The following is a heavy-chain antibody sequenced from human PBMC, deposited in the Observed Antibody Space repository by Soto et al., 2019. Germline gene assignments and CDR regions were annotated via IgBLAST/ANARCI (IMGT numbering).Heavy chain of an antibody. CDR2: ISATGGNI. V-gene: IGHV3-23*01. CDR1: GFTFSDYA. CDR3: AKVAGGLGYFDL. D-gene: IGHD3-16*01. Sequence: EVQLLESGGGLARPGGYLRLSCVASGFTFSDYAMTWVRQAPGKGLEWVATISATGGNIEYTDSLKGRFTISRDNSKNTLYLQLNGLTSDDTAVHYCAKVAGGLGYFDLLGRGTLVTVSS. J-gene: IGHJ2*01.